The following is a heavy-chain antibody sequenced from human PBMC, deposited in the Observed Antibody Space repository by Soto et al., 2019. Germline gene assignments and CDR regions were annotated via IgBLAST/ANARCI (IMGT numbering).Heavy chain of an antibody. V-gene: IGHV3-33*01. CDR3: ARVGIDWWSHYFDR. Sequence: PGGSLRLSCAASGFTFSSYGTYGMHWVRQAPGKGLEWVAVMFSDGVNKFYADSVKGRVTISVDTSKNQFSLKMNSVTAADTAVYFCARVGIDWWSHYFDRWGQGTLVTVSS. CDR2: MFSDGVNK. J-gene: IGHJ4*02. CDR1: GFTFSSYGTYG. D-gene: IGHD2-15*01.